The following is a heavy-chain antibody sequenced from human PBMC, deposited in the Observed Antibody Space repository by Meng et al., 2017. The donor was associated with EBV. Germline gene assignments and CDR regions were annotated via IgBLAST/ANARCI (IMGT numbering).Heavy chain of an antibody. V-gene: IGHV3-30-3*01. J-gene: IGHJ4*02. CDR1: GFTFSGYA. D-gene: IGHD3/OR15-3a*01. CDR3: ARERTGYYAEY. Sequence: QVQLVASGGGGVQPGRSLSLSCAASGFTFSGYAMHWVRQAPGKGLDWVAFISYDGSNEWYAGSVKGRFTISRDNSKNTLSLQMNSLRPEDTAIYYCARERTGYYAEYWGQGTLVTVSS. CDR2: ISYDGSNE.